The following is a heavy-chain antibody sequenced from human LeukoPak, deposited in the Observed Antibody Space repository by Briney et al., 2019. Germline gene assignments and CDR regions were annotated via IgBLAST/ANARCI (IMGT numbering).Heavy chain of an antibody. J-gene: IGHJ4*02. CDR1: GGSISSYY. D-gene: IGHD6-19*01. Sequence: PSETLSLTCTVSGGSISSYYWSWIRQPPGKGLEWIGYVYYSGSTNYNPSLKSRVTISVDTSKNQFSLKLNSVTAADTAVYYCARIGVTSGWAFDYWGQGTLVTVSS. V-gene: IGHV4-59*12. CDR2: VYYSGST. CDR3: ARIGVTSGWAFDY.